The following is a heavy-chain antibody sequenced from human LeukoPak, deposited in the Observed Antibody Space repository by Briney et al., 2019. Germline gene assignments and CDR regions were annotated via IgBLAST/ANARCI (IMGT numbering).Heavy chain of an antibody. CDR1: GYTFTSYD. Sequence: ASVKVSCKASGYTFTSYDINWVRQAPGQGLEWMGIINPSGGSTSYAQKFQGRVTMTRDTSTSTVYMELSSLRSDDTAVYYCARHRLHRLHYDRSGYYHDAFDIWGQGTMVIVSS. D-gene: IGHD3-22*01. CDR2: INPSGGST. V-gene: IGHV1-46*01. J-gene: IGHJ3*02. CDR3: ARHRLHRLHYDRSGYYHDAFDI.